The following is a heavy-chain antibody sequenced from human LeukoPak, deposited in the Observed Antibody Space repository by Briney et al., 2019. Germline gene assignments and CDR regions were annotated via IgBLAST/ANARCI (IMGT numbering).Heavy chain of an antibody. CDR1: GFTFSNFG. D-gene: IGHD2-2*01. Sequence: GGSLRLSCAASGFTFSNFGMHWARQAPGKGLEWVAFIRYDGSDKYYADFVGGRFTICRDNYKNTLYLQMNSLGGEDTAVYYCAKEPREYCSSTSCPNWFDPWGQGTLVTVSS. V-gene: IGHV3-30*02. CDR2: IRYDGSDK. J-gene: IGHJ5*02. CDR3: AKEPREYCSSTSCPNWFDP.